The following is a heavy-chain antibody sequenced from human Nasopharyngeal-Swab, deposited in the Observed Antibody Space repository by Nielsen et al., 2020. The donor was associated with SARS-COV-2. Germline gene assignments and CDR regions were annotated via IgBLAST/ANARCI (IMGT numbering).Heavy chain of an antibody. D-gene: IGHD3-22*01. CDR1: GGSISTYY. V-gene: IGHV4-59*01. CDR2: IYYNGIT. CDR3: ARGSFFDSSGYYAPSFDY. Sequence: SATLSLTCTVSGGSISTYYWTWIRQPPGKGLEWIGYIYYNGITNYNPSLKSRVTISVDMSQNQFSLRLSSVTAADTAVYYCARGSFFDSSGYYAPSFDYWGQGTLVTVSS. J-gene: IGHJ4*02.